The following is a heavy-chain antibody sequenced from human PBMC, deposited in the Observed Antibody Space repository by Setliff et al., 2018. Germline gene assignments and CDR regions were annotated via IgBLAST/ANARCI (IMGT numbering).Heavy chain of an antibody. D-gene: IGHD6-13*01. CDR2: MNPNSGNT. V-gene: IGHV1-8*02. CDR3: ARVRSSSWLVVNWFDP. Sequence: GASVKVSCKDSGYTFSTYGISWVRQATGQGLEWMGWMNPNSGNTGYAQKFQGRVTMTRNTSISTAYMELSSLRSEDTAVYYCARVRSSSWLVVNWFDPWGQGTLVTVSS. CDR1: GYTFSTYG. J-gene: IGHJ5*02.